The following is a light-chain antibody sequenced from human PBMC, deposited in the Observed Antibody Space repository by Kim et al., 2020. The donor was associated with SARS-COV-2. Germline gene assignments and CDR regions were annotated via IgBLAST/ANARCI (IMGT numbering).Light chain of an antibody. Sequence: PGERATLSCSASQSVSSSYLAWYQQKPGQAPRLLIYGAASRATGIPDRFSGRGSGTDFTFTISRLEPEDFAVYYCQQYGSTPPSTFGQGTRLEIK. V-gene: IGKV3-20*01. CDR2: GAA. CDR3: QQYGSTPPST. J-gene: IGKJ5*01. CDR1: QSVSSSY.